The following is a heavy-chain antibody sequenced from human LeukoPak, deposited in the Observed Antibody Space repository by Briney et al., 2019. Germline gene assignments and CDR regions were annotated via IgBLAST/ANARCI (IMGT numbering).Heavy chain of an antibody. CDR2: INPNSGGT. V-gene: IGHV1-2*02. Sequence: ASVKVSCKASGYTFTGYYMHWVRQAPGQGLEWMGWINPNSGGTNYAQKFQGRVTMTRDTSISTAYMELSRLRSDDTAVYYCARIILYYYDSRGLDYWGQGTLVTVSS. CDR1: GYTFTGYY. CDR3: ARIILYYYDSRGLDY. J-gene: IGHJ4*02. D-gene: IGHD3-22*01.